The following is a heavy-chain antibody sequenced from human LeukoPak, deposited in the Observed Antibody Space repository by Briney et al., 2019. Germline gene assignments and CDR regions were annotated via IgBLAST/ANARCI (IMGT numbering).Heavy chain of an antibody. CDR1: GYTFTSYY. Sequence: ASVKVSCKASGYTFTSYYMHWVRQAPGQGLEWMGIINPSGGSTSYAQKFQGGVTMTRDTSTSTVYMELSSLRSEDTAVYYCARDRDKLLWFGELSLYYGMDVWGQGTTVTVSS. V-gene: IGHV1-46*01. D-gene: IGHD3-10*01. J-gene: IGHJ6*02. CDR3: ARDRDKLLWFGELSLYYGMDV. CDR2: INPSGGST.